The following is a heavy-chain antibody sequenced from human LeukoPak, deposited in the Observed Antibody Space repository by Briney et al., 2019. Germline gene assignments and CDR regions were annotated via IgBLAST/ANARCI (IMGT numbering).Heavy chain of an antibody. V-gene: IGHV4-34*01. CDR3: ARGPREYPFDY. Sequence: SETLSLTCAVYGGSFSSYYWSWIRQPPGKGLEWIGEINHSGRTNYNPSLKSRVTISVDTSKNQFSLKLSSVTAADTAVYYCARGPREYPFDYWGQGTLVTVSS. CDR1: GGSFSSYY. CDR2: INHSGRT. J-gene: IGHJ4*02. D-gene: IGHD6-6*01.